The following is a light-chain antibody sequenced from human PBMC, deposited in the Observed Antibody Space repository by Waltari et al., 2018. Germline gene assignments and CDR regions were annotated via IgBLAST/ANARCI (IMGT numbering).Light chain of an antibody. J-gene: IGKJ1*01. V-gene: IGKV3-20*01. CDR3: QHFISSLWT. Sequence: DIVLTQSPGTLSLSPGERATLSCRASQPISGPYLAWYQQKPCQAPRPLIYGASTRATGVPDRFSGTASVTDFTLIISRLEPADFATYYCQHFISSLWTFGQGTRVDI. CDR2: GAS. CDR1: QPISGPY.